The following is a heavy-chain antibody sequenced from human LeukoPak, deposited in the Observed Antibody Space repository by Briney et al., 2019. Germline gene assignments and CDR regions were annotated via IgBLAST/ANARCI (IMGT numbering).Heavy chain of an antibody. J-gene: IGHJ4*02. Sequence: SQTLSLTCTVSGGSISSGGYYWSWIRQPPGKGLEWIGEIYHSGSANYNPSLKSRVTISVDKSKNQFSLKLTSVTAADTAVYYCARVSSGSYYFDYWGQGTLVTVSS. CDR1: GGSISSGGYY. D-gene: IGHD1-26*01. CDR3: ARVSSGSYYFDY. CDR2: IYHSGSA. V-gene: IGHV4-30-2*01.